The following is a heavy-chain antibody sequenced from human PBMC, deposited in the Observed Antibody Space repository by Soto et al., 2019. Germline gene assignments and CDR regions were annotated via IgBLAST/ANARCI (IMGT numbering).Heavy chain of an antibody. J-gene: IGHJ6*02. CDR1: GFTFSSYA. Sequence: GGSLRLSCAASGFTFSSYAMSWVRQAPGKGLEWVSAISGSGGSTYYADSVKGRFTISRDNSKNTLYLQMNSLRAEDTAVYYCAKCRGYSSSSVFRYYYYGMDVWGQGTTVTVSS. V-gene: IGHV3-23*01. CDR3: AKCRGYSSSSVFRYYYYGMDV. D-gene: IGHD6-6*01. CDR2: ISGSGGST.